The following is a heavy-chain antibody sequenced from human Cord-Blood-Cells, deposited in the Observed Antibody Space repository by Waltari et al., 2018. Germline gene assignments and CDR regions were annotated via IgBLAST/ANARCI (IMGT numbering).Heavy chain of an antibody. CDR1: VGAISSHY. CDR2: IYYSGST. CDR3: ARGGAPIVVVPAAPSYYYYGMDV. D-gene: IGHD2-2*01. V-gene: IGHV4-59*11. Sequence: VQLQESGPGLVKPSENLSLTCTVYVGAISSHYWSWFRQSPGNGLEWIGYIYYSGSTNYNPSLKSRVTISVDTSKSQFSLKLSSVTAADTAVYYCARGGAPIVVVPAAPSYYYYGMDVWGQGTTVTVSS. J-gene: IGHJ6*02.